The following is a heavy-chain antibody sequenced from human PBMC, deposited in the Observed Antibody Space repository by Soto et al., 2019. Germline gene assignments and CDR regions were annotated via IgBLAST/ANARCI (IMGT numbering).Heavy chain of an antibody. CDR1: GGSISSGGYY. J-gene: IGHJ5*02. V-gene: IGHV4-31*03. D-gene: IGHD3-22*01. CDR2: IYYSGST. Sequence: PSETLSLTCTVSGGSISSGGYYWSWIRQHPGKGLEWIGYIYYSGSTNYNPSLKSRVTISVDTSKNQFSLKLSSVTAADTAVYYCARGDRDYYDSSGYYHWGQGTLVTVSS. CDR3: ARGDRDYYDSSGYYH.